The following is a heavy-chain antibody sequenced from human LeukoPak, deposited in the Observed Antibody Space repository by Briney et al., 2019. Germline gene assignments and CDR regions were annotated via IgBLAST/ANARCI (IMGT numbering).Heavy chain of an antibody. Sequence: PGGSLRLSCAASGFTFSSYAMHWVRRAPGKGLEWVAVISYDGSNKYYADSVKGRLTISRDNSKNTLYLQMNSLRAEDTAVYYCARSEYSSSWLDGGFDYWGQGTLVTVSS. D-gene: IGHD6-13*01. CDR3: ARSEYSSSWLDGGFDY. J-gene: IGHJ4*02. CDR1: GFTFSSYA. V-gene: IGHV3-30*04. CDR2: ISYDGSNK.